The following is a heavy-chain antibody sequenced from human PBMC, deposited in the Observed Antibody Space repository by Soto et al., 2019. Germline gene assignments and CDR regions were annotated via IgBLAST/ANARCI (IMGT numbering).Heavy chain of an antibody. J-gene: IGHJ5*02. CDR3: ARAYYYGSGSYYKLNWFDP. D-gene: IGHD3-10*01. CDR2: IYYSGST. V-gene: IGHV4-61*01. Sequence: SETLSLTCTVSGGSVSSGSYYWSWIRQPPWKGLEWIGYIYYSGSTNYNPSLKSRVTISVDTSKNQFSLKLSSVTAADTAVYYCARAYYYGSGSYYKLNWFDPWGQGXLVTV. CDR1: GGSVSSGSYY.